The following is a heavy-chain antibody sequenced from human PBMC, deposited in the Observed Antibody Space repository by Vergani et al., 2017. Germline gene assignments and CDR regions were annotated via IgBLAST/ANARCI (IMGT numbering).Heavy chain of an antibody. CDR3: ARVKGRGQQRTYYYYGMDV. Sequence: QVQLQQSGPGLVKPSQTLSLTCAISGDSVSSNSAAWNWIRQSPSRGLEWLGRTYYRSKWYNDYAVSVKSRITINPDTSKNQFSLQLNSVTPEDTAVYYCARVKGRGQQRTYYYYGMDVWGQGTTVTVSS. D-gene: IGHD6-13*01. CDR2: TYYRSKWYN. J-gene: IGHJ6*02. CDR1: GDSVSSNSAA. V-gene: IGHV6-1*01.